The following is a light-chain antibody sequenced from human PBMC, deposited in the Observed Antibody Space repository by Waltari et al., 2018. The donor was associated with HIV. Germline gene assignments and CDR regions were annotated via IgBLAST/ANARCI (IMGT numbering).Light chain of an antibody. CDR3: QQFHNWPHT. CDR1: QSLSSY. Sequence: EIFLPQPQPTLSVSPGEPAHLSCSASQSLSSYLAWYQQNPGQAPRLLIYGASTRATGTPVRFSGGGSGTEFSLTISSLRSEDYAVYYCQQFHNWPHTFGGGTKVEIK. CDR2: GAS. J-gene: IGKJ4*01. V-gene: IGKV3-15*01.